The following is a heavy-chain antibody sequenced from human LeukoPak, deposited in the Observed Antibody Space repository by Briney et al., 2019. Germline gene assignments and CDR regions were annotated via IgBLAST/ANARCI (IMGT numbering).Heavy chain of an antibody. CDR2: INTDGRTT. CDR3: ARGGLEPVDY. J-gene: IGHJ4*02. D-gene: IGHD5-24*01. CDR1: GFTFSNYW. Sequence: GGSLRLSCAVSGFTFSNYWMHWVRQAPGMGLVWVSRINTDGRTTSYADSVKGRFTISRDNAKNILYLEVNSLRTDDTAVYYCARGGLEPVDYWGQGTLVTVSS. V-gene: IGHV3-74*01.